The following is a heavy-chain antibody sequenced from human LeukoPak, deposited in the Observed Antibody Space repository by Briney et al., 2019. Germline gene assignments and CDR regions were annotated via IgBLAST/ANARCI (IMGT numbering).Heavy chain of an antibody. D-gene: IGHD2-21*02. Sequence: SETLSLTCTVSGGSISSSSYHWGWIRQPPGKGLEWIGSIHYSGSTYYNPSLKSRVTISVDMSKNQFSLKLSSVTAADTAVYYCAREVTAMYYYYYYYMDVWGKGTTVTVSS. CDR2: IHYSGST. CDR3: AREVTAMYYYYYYYMDV. V-gene: IGHV4-39*07. J-gene: IGHJ6*03. CDR1: GGSISSSSYH.